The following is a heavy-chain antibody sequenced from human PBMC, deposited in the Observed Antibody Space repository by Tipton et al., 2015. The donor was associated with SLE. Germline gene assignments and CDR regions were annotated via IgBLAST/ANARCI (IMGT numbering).Heavy chain of an antibody. CDR2: INHSGST. CDR3: AIAAAGSDAFDI. Sequence: GLVKPSETLSLTCAVYGGSFSGYYWSWIRQPPGKGLEWIGEINHSGSTDYNPSLKSRVTISVDTSKNQFSLKLSSVTAADTAVYYCAIAAAGSDAFDIWGQGTMVTVSS. J-gene: IGHJ3*02. V-gene: IGHV4-34*01. D-gene: IGHD6-13*01. CDR1: GGSFSGYY.